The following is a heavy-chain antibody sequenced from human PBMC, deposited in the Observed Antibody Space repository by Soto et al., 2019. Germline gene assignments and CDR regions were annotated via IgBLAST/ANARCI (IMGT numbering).Heavy chain of an antibody. CDR1: GGSISSGDYY. Sequence: SETLSLTCTVSGGSISSGDYYWSWIRQPPGKGLEWIGYIYYSGSTYYNPSLKSRVTISVDTSKNQFSLKLSSVTAADTAVYYCARTSIAARPGFDPWGQGTLVTVSS. D-gene: IGHD6-6*01. CDR2: IYYSGST. V-gene: IGHV4-30-4*01. CDR3: ARTSIAARPGFDP. J-gene: IGHJ5*02.